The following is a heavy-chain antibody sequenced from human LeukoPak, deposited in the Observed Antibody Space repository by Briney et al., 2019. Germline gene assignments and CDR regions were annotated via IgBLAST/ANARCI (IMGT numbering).Heavy chain of an antibody. CDR3: ARAELRYFDWENDY. CDR2: ISSSSSTI. CDR1: GFTFSSYA. Sequence: GGSLRLSCAASGFTFSSYAMSWVRQAPGKGLEWVSYISSSSSTIYYADSVKGRFTISRDNAKNSLYLQMNSLRDEDTAVYYCARAELRYFDWENDYWGQGTLVTVSS. J-gene: IGHJ4*02. D-gene: IGHD3-9*01. V-gene: IGHV3-48*02.